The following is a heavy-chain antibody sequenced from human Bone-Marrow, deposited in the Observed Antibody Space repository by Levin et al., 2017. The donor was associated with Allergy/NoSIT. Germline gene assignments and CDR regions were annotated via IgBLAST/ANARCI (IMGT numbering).Heavy chain of an antibody. Sequence: PGGSLRLSCAASGLPFTNYGMNWVRQAPGKGLEWVSAVSESGGRTYYADSVKGRFTISRDNDNNRLYLQMNSLRVEDTAVYYCTADTNILMFHLRYGMDIWGQGTTVAVSS. V-gene: IGHV3-23*01. CDR3: TADTNILMFHLRYGMDI. D-gene: IGHD2-8*01. CDR1: GLPFTNYG. CDR2: VSESGGRT. J-gene: IGHJ6*02.